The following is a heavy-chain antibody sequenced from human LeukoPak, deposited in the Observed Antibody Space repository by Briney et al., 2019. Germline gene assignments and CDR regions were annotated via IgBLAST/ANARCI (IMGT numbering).Heavy chain of an antibody. D-gene: IGHD3-9*01. CDR1: GGPFSGYY. V-gene: IGHV4-34*01. CDR2: INHSGST. Sequence: SETLSLTCAVYGGPFSGYYWSWIRQPPGKGLEWIGEINHSGSTNYNPSLKSRVTISVDTSKNQFSLKLSSVTAADTAVYYCARLLTGYYRYYYYYMDVWGKGTTVTVSS. CDR3: ARLLTGYYRYYYYYMDV. J-gene: IGHJ6*03.